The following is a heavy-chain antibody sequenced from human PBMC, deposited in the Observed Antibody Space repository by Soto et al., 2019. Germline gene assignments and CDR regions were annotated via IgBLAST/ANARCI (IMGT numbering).Heavy chain of an antibody. CDR3: ARGDRAVAAPDY. CDR1: GFTFSSYD. Sequence: QVQLVESGGGVVQPGRSLRLSCAASGFTFSSYDMHWVRQAPGKGLEWVAVIWYDGSNKYYADSVKGRFTISRDNSKNTLYLQMNSLRAEDTAVYYCARGDRAVAAPDYWGQGTLVTVSS. CDR2: IWYDGSNK. D-gene: IGHD6-19*01. J-gene: IGHJ4*02. V-gene: IGHV3-33*01.